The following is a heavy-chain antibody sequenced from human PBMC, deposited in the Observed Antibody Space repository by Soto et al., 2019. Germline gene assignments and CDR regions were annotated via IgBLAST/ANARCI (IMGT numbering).Heavy chain of an antibody. CDR2: VSGDGSST. D-gene: IGHD3-3*01. CDR1: GFTFSSSW. V-gene: IGHV3-74*01. CDR3: ARIKLVEWFFINVDVYDMDV. Sequence: GGSLRLSCAASGFTFSSSWMHWVRQAPGKGLVWVSRVSGDGSSTNYADSVKGRFTISRDNAKNTLYLQMDSLRDEDAAVYYCARIKLVEWFFINVDVYDMDVWGQGTPVTVSS. J-gene: IGHJ6*02.